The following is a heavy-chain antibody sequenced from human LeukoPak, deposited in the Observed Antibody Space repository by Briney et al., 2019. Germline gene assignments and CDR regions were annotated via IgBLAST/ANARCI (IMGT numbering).Heavy chain of an antibody. Sequence: PGGSLRLSCAASGFTFSSYAMSWVRQAPGKGLEWVSAISGSGGSTYYADSVKGRFTISRDNSKNTLYLQMNSLRAEDTAVYYCAKDKGDGYNVAFYYGMDVWGQGTTVTVS. V-gene: IGHV3-23*01. CDR1: GFTFSSYA. CDR2: ISGSGGST. D-gene: IGHD5-24*01. CDR3: AKDKGDGYNVAFYYGMDV. J-gene: IGHJ6*02.